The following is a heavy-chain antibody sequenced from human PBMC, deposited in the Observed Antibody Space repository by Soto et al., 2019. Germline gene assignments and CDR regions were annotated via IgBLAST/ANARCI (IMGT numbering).Heavy chain of an antibody. CDR2: IYYSGST. CDR3: ARGPYYDLIWNYYYMDV. D-gene: IGHD3-16*01. CDR1: GGSISGHY. V-gene: IGHV4-59*08. Sequence: QVQLLESGPGLVKPSETLSLTCNVSGGSISGHYWSWVRQTPGEGLEWIGYIYYSGSTNYSPSLKRQATISVDTSRNQFSLRLTSVTAADTAVYYCARGPYYDLIWNYYYMDVWGKGTTVTVSS. J-gene: IGHJ6*03.